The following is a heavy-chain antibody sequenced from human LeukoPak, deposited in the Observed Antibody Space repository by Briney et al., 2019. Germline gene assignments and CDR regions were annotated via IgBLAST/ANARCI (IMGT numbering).Heavy chain of an antibody. J-gene: IGHJ4*02. CDR1: GFTFSSYA. CDR3: AKVSGYYFDSGRYHYFDY. V-gene: IGHV3-23*01. Sequence: PGGSLRLSCAASGFTFSSYAMGWVRQAPGKGLEWVSGLSGSGGNTYYADSVKGRFTISRDNSKNTLSLQMNSLRAEDTAVYYCAKVSGYYFDSGRYHYFDYWGQGTLVTVSS. CDR2: LSGSGGNT. D-gene: IGHD3-22*01.